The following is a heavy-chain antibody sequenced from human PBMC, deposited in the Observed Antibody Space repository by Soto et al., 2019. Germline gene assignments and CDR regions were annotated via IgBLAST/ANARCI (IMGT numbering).Heavy chain of an antibody. CDR3: AQVPPTANWFDP. CDR2: IYYSGST. J-gene: IGHJ5*02. V-gene: IGHV4-30-4*08. D-gene: IGHD2-2*01. Sequence: SETLSLTCTVSGGSISSGGYYWSWIRQHPGKGLEWIGYIYYSGSTYYNPSLKSRVTISVDTSKNQFSLKLSSVTAADTAVYYCAQVPPTANWFDPWGQGTLVTVSS. CDR1: GGSISSGGYY.